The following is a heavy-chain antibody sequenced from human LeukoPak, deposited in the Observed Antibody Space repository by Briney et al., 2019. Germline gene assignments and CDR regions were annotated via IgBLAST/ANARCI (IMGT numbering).Heavy chain of an antibody. CDR3: ATRHSPLIAAAGTPRYFDL. Sequence: ASVKVSCKVSGYTLTELSMHWVRQAPGKGLEWMGGFDPEDGETIYAQKFQGRVTMTEDTSTDTAYMELSSLRSEDTAVYYCATRHSPLIAAAGTPRYFDLWGRGTLVTVSS. V-gene: IGHV1-24*01. D-gene: IGHD6-13*01. CDR2: FDPEDGET. CDR1: GYTLTELS. J-gene: IGHJ2*01.